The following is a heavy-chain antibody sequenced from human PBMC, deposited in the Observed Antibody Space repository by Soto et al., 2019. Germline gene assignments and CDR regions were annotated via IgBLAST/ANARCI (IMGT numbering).Heavy chain of an antibody. J-gene: IGHJ4*02. V-gene: IGHV1-69*13. Sequence: ASVKVSCKASGYTFTSYAMHWVRQAPGQRLEWLGRIIPIFGSANYAQKFQGRVTITADESTATAYMELSSLRSDDTAVYYCARVGRVGRGNDYWGPGTLVTVSS. CDR3: ARVGRVGRGNDY. D-gene: IGHD3-16*01. CDR1: GYTFTSYA. CDR2: IIPIFGSA.